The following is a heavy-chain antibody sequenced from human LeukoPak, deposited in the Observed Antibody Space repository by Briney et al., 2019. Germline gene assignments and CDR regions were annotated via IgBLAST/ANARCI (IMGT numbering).Heavy chain of an antibody. J-gene: IGHJ4*02. CDR3: AKVPYSGYYDSGGYYYYFDY. V-gene: IGHV3-23*01. D-gene: IGHD3-22*01. Sequence: PGGSLRLSCAASGFTFSKYAMTWVRQAPGKRLEWVSGISGSGDSTYYADSVRGRFTISRDNSKNTLYLQMNSLRAEDTAVYYCAKVPYSGYYDSGGYYYYFDYWGQGTLVTVSS. CDR1: GFTFSKYA. CDR2: ISGSGDST.